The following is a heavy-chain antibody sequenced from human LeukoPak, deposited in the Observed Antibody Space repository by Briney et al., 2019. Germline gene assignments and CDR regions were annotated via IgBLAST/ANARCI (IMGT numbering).Heavy chain of an antibody. CDR1: GYTFTNYY. J-gene: IGHJ4*02. D-gene: IGHD2-15*01. V-gene: IGHV1-46*01. CDR2: TNPSGTST. Sequence: ASVKVSCKTSGYTFTNYYMHWVRQAPGQGLEWMGITNPSGTSTTYAQKFQGRVTMTRDTSTSTDFMELSRLRSEDTAVYYCARRDLGGSSPLDYWGQGTLVTVSS. CDR3: ARRDLGGSSPLDY.